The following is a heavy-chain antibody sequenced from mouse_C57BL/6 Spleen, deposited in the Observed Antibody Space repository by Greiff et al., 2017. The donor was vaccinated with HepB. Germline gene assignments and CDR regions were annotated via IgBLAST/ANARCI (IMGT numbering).Heavy chain of an antibody. J-gene: IGHJ1*03. CDR3: ARNYYGSHWYFDV. CDR2: INPSSGYT. CDR1: GYTFTSYW. V-gene: IGHV1-7*01. Sequence: VQLQQSGAELAKPGASVKLSCKASGYTFTSYWMHWVKQRPGQGLEWIGYINPSSGYTKYNQKFKDKATLTADKSSSTAYMQLSSLTYEDSAVYYCARNYYGSHWYFDVWGTGTTVTVSS. D-gene: IGHD1-1*01.